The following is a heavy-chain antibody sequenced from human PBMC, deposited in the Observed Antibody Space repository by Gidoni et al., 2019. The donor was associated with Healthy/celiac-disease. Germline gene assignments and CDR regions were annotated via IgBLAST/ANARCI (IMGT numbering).Heavy chain of an antibody. CDR1: VYSFTSYC. V-gene: IGHV5-10-1*01. CDR2: IDPTDSYT. D-gene: IGHD3-22*01. Sequence: EVQLVQSGSEVKKPGESLRISCKCSVYSFTSYCLSWVRQMPGTGLEWLARIDPTDSYTNYSPSFQGHVTISADKSIRTAYLQWSSLKASDTAMYYCASLPTTLLPDSSGYYYGDWGQGTLVTVSS. J-gene: IGHJ4*02. CDR3: ASLPTTLLPDSSGYYYGD.